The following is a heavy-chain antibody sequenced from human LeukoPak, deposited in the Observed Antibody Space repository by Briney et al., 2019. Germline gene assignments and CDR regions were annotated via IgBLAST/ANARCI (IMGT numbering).Heavy chain of an antibody. CDR1: GYTFNTYG. CDR2: INTNTGNP. CDR3: ARALPGCGSTNCYGLET. J-gene: IGHJ5*02. D-gene: IGHD2-2*01. V-gene: IGHV7-4-1*02. Sequence: ASVKVSCKASGYTFNTYGITWVRQAPGQGLEWMGWINTNTGNPTYGQGFTGRFVFSLDTSVNTVYLQISSLQAEDTAVYYCARALPGCGSTNCYGLETWGQGTLVTVSS.